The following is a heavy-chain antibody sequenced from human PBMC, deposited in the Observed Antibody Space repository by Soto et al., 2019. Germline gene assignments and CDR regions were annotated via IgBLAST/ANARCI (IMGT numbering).Heavy chain of an antibody. CDR3: ARAHTYYYDSSGPNWFGP. V-gene: IGHV4-61*01. CDR2: IYYSGST. Sequence: SETLSLTCTVSGGSVSSGSYYWSWIRQPPGKGLEWIGYIYYSGSTNYNPSLKSRVTISLDTSKNQFSLKLSSVTAADTAVYYCARAHTYYYDSSGPNWFGPWGQGTLVTVSS. D-gene: IGHD3-22*01. CDR1: GGSVSSGSYY. J-gene: IGHJ5*02.